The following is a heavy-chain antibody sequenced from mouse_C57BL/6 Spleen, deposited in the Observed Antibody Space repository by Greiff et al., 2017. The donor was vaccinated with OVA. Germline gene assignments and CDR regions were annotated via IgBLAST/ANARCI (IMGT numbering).Heavy chain of an antibody. J-gene: IGHJ2*01. V-gene: IGHV1-18*01. D-gene: IGHD1-1*01. CDR3: ARSDYYGSSSDYFDD. CDR2: INPNNGGT. Sequence: DVQLQESGPELVKPGASVKIPCKASGYTFTDYNMDWVKQSHGKSLEWIGDINPNNGGTIYNQKFKGKATLTVDKSSSTAYMELRSLTSEDTAVYDCARSDYYGSSSDYFDDWGQGTTLTVSS. CDR1: GYTFTDYN.